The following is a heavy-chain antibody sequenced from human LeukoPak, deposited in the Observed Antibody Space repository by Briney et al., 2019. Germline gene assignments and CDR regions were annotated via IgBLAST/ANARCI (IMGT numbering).Heavy chain of an antibody. CDR1: GFTFGSYG. J-gene: IGHJ4*02. CDR2: ISYDRSET. CDR3: AREGGYYFDH. Sequence: PGRSLRLSCAASGFTFGSYGMHWVRQAPGKGLEWVAFISYDRSETYYADSVKGRFSVSRDNSKNTVYLQMKSLRTEDRAVYYCAREGGYYFDHWGQGTLVTVSS. D-gene: IGHD6-25*01. V-gene: IGHV3-30*03.